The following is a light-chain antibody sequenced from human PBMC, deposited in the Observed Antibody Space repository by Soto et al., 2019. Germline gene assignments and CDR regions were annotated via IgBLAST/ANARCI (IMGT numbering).Light chain of an antibody. J-gene: IGKJ4*01. V-gene: IGKV3-15*01. CDR1: QSVSTT. Sequence: EIVMTQSPATLSVSLGEGVTLSCRASQSVSTTLAWYQQKPGQAPRLLIYGASTRATGIPARFSGSGSGTEFTLSIGSLQSEDFAVYYCHQYNNWPPAFGGGTKVDIK. CDR3: HQYNNWPPA. CDR2: GAS.